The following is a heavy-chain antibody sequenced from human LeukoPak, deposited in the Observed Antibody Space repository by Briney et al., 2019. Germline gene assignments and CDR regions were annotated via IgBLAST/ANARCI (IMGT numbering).Heavy chain of an antibody. V-gene: IGHV4-59*01. J-gene: IGHJ4*02. D-gene: IGHD3-3*01. Sequence: SETLSLTCTVSGGSISTFYWNWIRQPPGKGLEWIGHIYYSGSTNYNPSLKSRVTISVDTSKNQFSLKLSSVTAADTAVYYCARVRVTIFGSYYFDYWGQGILVTVSS. CDR3: ARVRVTIFGSYYFDY. CDR1: GGSISTFY. CDR2: IYYSGST.